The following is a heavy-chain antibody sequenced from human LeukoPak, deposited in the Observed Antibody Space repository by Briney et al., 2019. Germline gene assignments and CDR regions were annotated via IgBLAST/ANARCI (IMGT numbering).Heavy chain of an antibody. V-gene: IGHV3-7*01. CDR3: AREKREYCSGDTCYSGLRYFDY. CDR2: INQERSEK. J-gene: IGHJ4*02. Sequence: GGSLRLSCAGSGFIFSRYWMSWVRQAPGAGLEWVADINQERSEKYYVDSVKGRFTISRDNAKKSLYLQMNSLRAEDTAVYYCAREKREYCSGDTCYSGLRYFDYWGQGTLVTVSS. D-gene: IGHD2-15*01. CDR1: GFIFSRYW.